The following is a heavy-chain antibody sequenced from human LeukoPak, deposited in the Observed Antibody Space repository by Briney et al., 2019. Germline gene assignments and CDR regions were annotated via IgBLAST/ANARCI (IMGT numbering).Heavy chain of an antibody. CDR3: AKDISSTSSTPFDP. CDR2: ISGSGTAT. Sequence: GGYLRLSCAASGFTSGFTFSSFAMSWVRQAPGKGLEWVSAISGSGTATHYAASVRGRFTISRDNSKNTLYLQMNSLRAEDTAIYYRAKDISSTSSTPFDPWGQGTLVTVSS. CDR1: GFTFSSFA. V-gene: IGHV3-23*01. D-gene: IGHD3-3*02. J-gene: IGHJ5*02.